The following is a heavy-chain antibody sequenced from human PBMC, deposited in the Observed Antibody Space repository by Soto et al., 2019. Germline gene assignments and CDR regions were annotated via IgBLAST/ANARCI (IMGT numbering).Heavy chain of an antibody. CDR2: IYHSGST. Sequence: KPSETLSLTCAVSGYSISSGYYWGWIRQPPGKGLEWIGSIYHSGSTYYNPSLKSRVTISVDTSKNQFSLKLSSVTAADTAVYYCAREFYWGKITGTYDYWGQGTLVTSPQ. CDR3: AREFYWGKITGTYDY. J-gene: IGHJ4*02. CDR1: GYSISSGYY. V-gene: IGHV4-38-2*02. D-gene: IGHD1-7*01.